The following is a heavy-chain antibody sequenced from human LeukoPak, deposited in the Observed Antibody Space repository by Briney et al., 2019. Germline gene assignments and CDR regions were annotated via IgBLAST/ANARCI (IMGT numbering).Heavy chain of an antibody. J-gene: IGHJ4*02. CDR1: GLTVSSYS. D-gene: IGHD3-22*01. Sequence: GGPLRLSCVASGLTVSSYSMNWVRQAPGKGLEWVSYISSSSSTIYYADSVKGRFTISRDNSKNTLYLQMNSLRAEDTAVYYCAKDWAYYYDSSGYCLDYWGQGTLVTVSS. V-gene: IGHV3-48*01. CDR2: ISSSSSTI. CDR3: AKDWAYYYDSSGYCLDY.